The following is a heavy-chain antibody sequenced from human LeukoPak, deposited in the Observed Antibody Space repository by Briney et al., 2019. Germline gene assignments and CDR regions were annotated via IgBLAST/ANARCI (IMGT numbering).Heavy chain of an antibody. D-gene: IGHD3-3*01. CDR2: INHSGST. J-gene: IGHJ4*02. V-gene: IGHV4-34*01. CDR1: GGSISSDY. Sequence: PSETLSLTCTVSGGSISSDYWTWIRQPPGKGLEWIGEINHSGSTNYNPSLKSRVTISVDTSKNQFSLKLSSVTAADTAVYYCATTQRSDWGQGTLVTVSS. CDR3: ATTQRSD.